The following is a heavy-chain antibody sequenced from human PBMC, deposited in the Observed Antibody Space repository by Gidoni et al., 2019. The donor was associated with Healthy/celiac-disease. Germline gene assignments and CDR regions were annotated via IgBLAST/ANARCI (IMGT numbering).Heavy chain of an antibody. V-gene: IGHV3-30-3*01. J-gene: IGHJ4*02. CDR1: GFTFSSYA. CDR2: ISYDGSNK. CDR3: ARDWGFKWLWGGFDY. D-gene: IGHD5-12*01. Sequence: QVQLVESGGGVVQPGGSLRLSCAASGFTFSSYAMHWVRQAPGKGLEWVAVISYDGSNKYYADSVKGRFTISRDNSKNTLYLQMNSLRAEDTAVYYCARDWGFKWLWGGFDYWGQGTLVTVSS.